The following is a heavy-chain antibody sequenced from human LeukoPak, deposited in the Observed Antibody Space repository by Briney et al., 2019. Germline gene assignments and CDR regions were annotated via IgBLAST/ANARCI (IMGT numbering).Heavy chain of an antibody. CDR1: GFTLSSYA. Sequence: GGSLRLSCAASGFTLSSYAMHWVRQAPGKGLEGVAVISYDGSNKYYADSVKGRFTISRDNSKNTLYLQMNSLRAEDAAVYYCARGRRVLLWFGESYYFDYWGQGTLVTVSS. V-gene: IGHV3-30*04. CDR2: ISYDGSNK. CDR3: ARGRRVLLWFGESYYFDY. D-gene: IGHD3-10*01. J-gene: IGHJ4*02.